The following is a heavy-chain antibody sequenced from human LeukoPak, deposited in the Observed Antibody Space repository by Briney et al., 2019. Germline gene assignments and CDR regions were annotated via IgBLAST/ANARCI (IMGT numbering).Heavy chain of an antibody. CDR3: ARADAYFYDARDSMNFDH. CDR2: IYPGDSET. Sequence: GESLKISCKGSGYSFANYWIGWVRQMPGKVLEWMGIIYPGDSETRYSPSFPGQVTISADKSISTAFLQWSSLKASDTAMYYCARADAYFYDARDSMNFDHWGQGTLVTVSS. V-gene: IGHV5-51*01. CDR1: GYSFANYW. J-gene: IGHJ4*02. D-gene: IGHD3-22*01.